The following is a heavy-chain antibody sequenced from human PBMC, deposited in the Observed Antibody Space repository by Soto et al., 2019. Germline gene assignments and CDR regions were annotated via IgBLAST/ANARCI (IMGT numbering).Heavy chain of an antibody. CDR3: AKDGHSSGWYDVLDY. D-gene: IGHD6-19*01. CDR2: ISGSGGST. Sequence: TGGSLRLSCAASGFTFSSYAMSWVRQAPGKGLEWVSAISGSGGSTYYADSVKGRFTISRDNSKNTLYLQMNSLRAEDTAVYYCAKDGHSSGWYDVLDYWGQGTLVTVSS. V-gene: IGHV3-23*01. CDR1: GFTFSSYA. J-gene: IGHJ4*02.